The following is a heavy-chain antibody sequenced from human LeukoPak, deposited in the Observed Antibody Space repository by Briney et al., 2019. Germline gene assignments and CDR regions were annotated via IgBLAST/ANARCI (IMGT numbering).Heavy chain of an antibody. CDR1: GFTFSSSS. Sequence: GGSLRLSCAASGFTFSSSSMSWVRQAPGKGLEWVSSVSAGYITYYADSVKGWFTISRDNSKNTLYLQMKSLRAEDTAIYYCAKGAGSSAFDIWGQGTMVTVSS. CDR3: AKGAGSSAFDI. D-gene: IGHD6-13*01. J-gene: IGHJ3*02. V-gene: IGHV3-23*01. CDR2: VSAGYIT.